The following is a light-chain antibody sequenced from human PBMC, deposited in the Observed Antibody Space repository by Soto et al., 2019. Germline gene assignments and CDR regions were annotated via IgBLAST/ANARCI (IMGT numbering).Light chain of an antibody. CDR3: SSFTRSFTVV. CDR2: DVT. Sequence: QSALTQPASVSGCPGQSITISCTGTSSDVGGYNYVSWYQQHPGKAPKLVIYDVTDRPSGVSHRFSGSKSGNTASLTIFGLHAEDEADYYCSSFTRSFTVVFGGGTKLTVL. J-gene: IGLJ2*01. V-gene: IGLV2-14*03. CDR1: SSDVGGYNY.